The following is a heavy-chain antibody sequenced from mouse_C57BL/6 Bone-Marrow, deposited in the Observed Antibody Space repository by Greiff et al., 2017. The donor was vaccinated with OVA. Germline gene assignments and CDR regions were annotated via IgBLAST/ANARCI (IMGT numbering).Heavy chain of an antibody. J-gene: IGHJ3*01. D-gene: IGHD4-1*01. CDR1: GYSITSGYY. CDR2: ISYDGSN. V-gene: IGHV3-6*01. Sequence: EVKLMESGPGLVKPSQSLSLTCSVTGYSITSGYYWNWIRQFPGNKLEWIGYISYDGSNNYNPSLKNRISITRDTSKNQFFLKLNSVTTEDTATYYCARESAGTAWFAYWGQGTLVTVSA. CDR3: ARESAGTAWFAY.